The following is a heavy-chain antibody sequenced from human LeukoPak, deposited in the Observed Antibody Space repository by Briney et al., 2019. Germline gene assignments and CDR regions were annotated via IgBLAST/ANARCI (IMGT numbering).Heavy chain of an antibody. D-gene: IGHD1-26*01. J-gene: IGHJ4*02. CDR2: ISSSSSYI. V-gene: IGHV3-21*01. CDR1: GFTFSSYS. CDR3: VRALGSHGSLDY. Sequence: GGSLRLSCAASGFTFSSYSMNWVRQALGKGLEWVSSISSSSSYIYYADSVKGRFTISRDNAKNSLYLQMNSLRAEDTAVYYCVRALGSHGSLDYWGQGTLVTVSS.